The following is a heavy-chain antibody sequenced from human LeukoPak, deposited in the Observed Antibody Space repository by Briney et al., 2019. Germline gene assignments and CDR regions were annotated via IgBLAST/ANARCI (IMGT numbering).Heavy chain of an antibody. CDR1: GFTFSSYA. D-gene: IGHD6-13*01. CDR3: AKDRMAAAGRGFRFDP. CDR2: ISGSGGST. V-gene: IGHV3-23*01. Sequence: PGGSLRLSCAASGFTFSSYAMSWVRQAPGKGLEWVSAISGSGGSTYYADSVKGRFTISRDNSKNTLYLQMNSLRAEDTAVYYCAKDRMAAAGRGFRFDPWGQGTLVTVSS. J-gene: IGHJ5*02.